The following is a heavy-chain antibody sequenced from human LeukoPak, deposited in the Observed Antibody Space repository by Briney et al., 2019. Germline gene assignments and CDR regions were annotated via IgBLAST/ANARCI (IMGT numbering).Heavy chain of an antibody. CDR3: ARDYRGTGTMDY. CDR2: ISSSSSYI. D-gene: IGHD1-7*01. CDR1: GFTFSSYW. V-gene: IGHV3-21*01. J-gene: IGHJ4*02. Sequence: GGSLRLSCAASGFTFSSYWMSWVRQAPGKGLEWVSSISSSSSYIYYADSVKGRFTISRDNAKNSLYLQMNSLRAEDTAVYYCARDYRGTGTMDYWGQGTLVTVSS.